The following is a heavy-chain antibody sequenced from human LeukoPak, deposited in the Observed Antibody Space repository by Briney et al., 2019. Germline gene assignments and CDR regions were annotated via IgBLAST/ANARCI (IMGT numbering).Heavy chain of an antibody. Sequence: PGGSLRLSCAASGFTFDDYGMSWVREAPGKGLEWVSLISRDGGNTYYADSVKGRFTISRDNSKNSLYLQMNSLTTEDTAFYYCAKDGKMATISWTNLDYWGQGTLVTVSS. CDR3: AKDGKMATISWTNLDY. D-gene: IGHD5-24*01. CDR1: GFTFDDYG. J-gene: IGHJ4*02. V-gene: IGHV3-43*02. CDR2: ISRDGGNT.